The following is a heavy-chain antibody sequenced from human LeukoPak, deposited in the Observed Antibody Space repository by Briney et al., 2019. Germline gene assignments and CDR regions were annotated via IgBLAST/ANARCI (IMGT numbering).Heavy chain of an antibody. CDR1: GFTFSSYS. J-gene: IGHJ4*02. CDR3: ARGSSESMIVVAYLNY. D-gene: IGHD3-22*01. CDR2: ISSSSSTI. Sequence: QSGGSLRLSCAASGFTFSSYSMNWVRQAPGKGLEWVSYISSSSSTIYYADSVKGRFTISRDNSKNTLYLQMNSLRAEDTAVYYCARGSSESMIVVAYLNYWGQGTLVTVSS. V-gene: IGHV3-48*01.